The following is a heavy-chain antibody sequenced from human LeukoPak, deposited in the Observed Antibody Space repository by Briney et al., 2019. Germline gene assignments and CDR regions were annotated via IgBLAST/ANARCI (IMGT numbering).Heavy chain of an antibody. Sequence: PVASVKVSCKASGGSFNSYAISWVRQAPGQGLECMGRIIPIFGTANYAQKFQGRVTITADKSTNTAYMGLSSLRSEDTAVYYCARSQPLAYFDLWGRGTLVTVSS. CDR1: GGSFNSYA. CDR3: ARSQPLAYFDL. CDR2: IIPIFGTA. V-gene: IGHV1-69*06. J-gene: IGHJ2*01.